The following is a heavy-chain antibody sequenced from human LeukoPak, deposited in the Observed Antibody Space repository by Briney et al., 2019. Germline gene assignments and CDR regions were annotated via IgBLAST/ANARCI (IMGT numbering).Heavy chain of an antibody. J-gene: IGHJ4*02. CDR2: TYHSGST. D-gene: IGHD1-26*01. Sequence: SETLSLTCTVSGGSISSYYWSWIRQPPGKGLEWIGSTYHSGSTYYNPSLKSRVTISVDTSKNQFSLNLGSVTAADTAVYYCARDREVGATGYYFDYWGQGTLVTVSS. CDR1: GGSISSYY. CDR3: ARDREVGATGYYFDY. V-gene: IGHV4-38-2*02.